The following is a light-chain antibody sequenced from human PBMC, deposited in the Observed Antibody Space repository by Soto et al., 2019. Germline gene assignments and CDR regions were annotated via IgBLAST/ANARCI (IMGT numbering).Light chain of an antibody. V-gene: IGKV1-39*01. J-gene: IGKJ2*03. CDR3: QQTDSTLNS. Sequence: DIQVTQSPSSLSASVGDRVTITCRASQSIRTYLNWYQQRPGKPPKLVIQTDSTLQSGVPSRFSGSGSGTDFTLTISSLQPEDFAAYYCQQTDSTLNSFGQGTKLEIK. CDR2: TDS. CDR1: QSIRTY.